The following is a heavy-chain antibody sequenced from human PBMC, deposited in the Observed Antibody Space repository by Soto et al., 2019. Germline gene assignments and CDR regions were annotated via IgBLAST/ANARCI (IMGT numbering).Heavy chain of an antibody. CDR2: INPSSGST. J-gene: IGHJ4*02. V-gene: IGHV1-46*03. Sequence: GASVKVSCKASGYAFTNYYIHWVRQAPGQGLEWMGIINPSSGSTSYAQKFQGRVTMIRDTPTSTVYMELSSLRSEDTAVYYCARPYGDYGFDYWGQGTLVTVSS. D-gene: IGHD4-17*01. CDR3: ARPYGDYGFDY. CDR1: GYAFTNYY.